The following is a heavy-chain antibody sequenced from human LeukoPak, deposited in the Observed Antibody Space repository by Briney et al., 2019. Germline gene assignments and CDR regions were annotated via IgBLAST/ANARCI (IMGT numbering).Heavy chain of an antibody. CDR3: ARDWNGSGWPTDY. J-gene: IGHJ4*02. Sequence: GGSLRLSCAASGFTFSSHWMSWVRQAPGKGLEWVAIIKTDGSEEDYVDAVKGRFTISRDNAKSCLYLQMNNLRAEDTAVYYCARDWNGSGWPTDYWGQGTLVTVSS. CDR2: IKTDGSEE. CDR1: GFTFSSHW. V-gene: IGHV3-7*05. D-gene: IGHD6-19*01.